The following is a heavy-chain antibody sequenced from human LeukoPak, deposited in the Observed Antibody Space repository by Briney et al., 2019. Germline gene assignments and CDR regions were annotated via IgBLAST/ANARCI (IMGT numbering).Heavy chain of an antibody. Sequence: GSLRLSCAVSGVYWMSWVRQAPGKGLEWVANINQDGSVIYYVDSVKGRFTISRDNAKNSLYLQMNSLRAEDTGVYYCATSSGAPGNMWGQGTLVTVSS. D-gene: IGHD2-8*02. CDR1: GVYW. CDR2: INQDGSVI. V-gene: IGHV3-7*01. J-gene: IGHJ4*02. CDR3: ATSSGAPGNM.